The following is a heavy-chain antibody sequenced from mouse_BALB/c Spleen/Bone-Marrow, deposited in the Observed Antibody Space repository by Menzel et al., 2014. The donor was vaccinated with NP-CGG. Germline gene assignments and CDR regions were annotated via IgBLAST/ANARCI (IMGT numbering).Heavy chain of an antibody. CDR2: ISSGGSNT. CDR3: ARGGNYLDY. Sequence: DVKLVESGGGLVKPGGSLKLSCAASGFTFSSYAMSWVRQSPEKRLEWVAEISSGGSNTYYPDTVTGRFTISRDNAKNTLYLEMSSLRSEDTAMYYCARGGNYLDYWGQGTTLTVSS. V-gene: IGHV5-9-4*01. J-gene: IGHJ2*01. CDR1: GFTFSSYA.